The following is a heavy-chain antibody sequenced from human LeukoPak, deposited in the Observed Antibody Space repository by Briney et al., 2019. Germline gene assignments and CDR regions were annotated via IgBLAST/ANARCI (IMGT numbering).Heavy chain of an antibody. Sequence: GGSLRLSCAASGFTFSSYWMNWVRQAPGKGLEWVANIKQDGSEKFYVDSVKGRFTISRDNAKNSLYLQMNSLRAEDTAVYYCAKEGAYPIRPYESWGQGTLVTVSS. CDR2: IKQDGSEK. CDR3: AKEGAYPIRPYES. V-gene: IGHV3-7*01. J-gene: IGHJ5*02. CDR1: GFTFSSYW. D-gene: IGHD2-2*02.